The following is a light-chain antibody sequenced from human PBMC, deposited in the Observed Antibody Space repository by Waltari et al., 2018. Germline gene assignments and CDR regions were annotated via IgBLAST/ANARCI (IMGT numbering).Light chain of an antibody. J-gene: IGLJ3*02. CDR1: NIGSTS. Sequence: SSVLTQAPSVSVAPGQTATVTCGGDNIGSTSVHWYQQKPGRAPVLVVYLDSHRPSGIPERFSGSKSGNAATLTISRVEAGDEADYYCHVWDANTVMFGGGTKLTVL. CDR2: LDS. V-gene: IGLV3-21*02. CDR3: HVWDANTVM.